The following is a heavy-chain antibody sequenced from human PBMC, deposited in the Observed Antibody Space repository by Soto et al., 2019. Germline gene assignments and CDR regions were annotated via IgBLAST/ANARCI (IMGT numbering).Heavy chain of an antibody. V-gene: IGHV3-30-3*01. D-gene: IGHD3-3*01. Sequence: GGSLRLSCAASGFIFSSYAMHWVRQAPGKGLEWVAVISYDGSNKYYADSVKGRFTISRDNSKNTLYLQMNSLRAEDTAVYYCARTIFETYYYYYYGMDVWGQGTTVTVSS. CDR3: ARTIFETYYYYYYGMDV. CDR2: ISYDGSNK. CDR1: GFIFSSYA. J-gene: IGHJ6*02.